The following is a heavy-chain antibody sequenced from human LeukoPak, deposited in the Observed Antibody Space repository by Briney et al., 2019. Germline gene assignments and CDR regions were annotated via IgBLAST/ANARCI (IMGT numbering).Heavy chain of an antibody. CDR3: AKADRGWGVITKD. CDR2: ILGSSDFT. Sequence: LRLSCAASGFTFTTYAMSWVRQAPGKGLEWVSAILGSSDFTYYAEYVKGRFTISRDNSKKTLYLQMNSLRAEDTAVYYCAKADRGWGVITKDWGQGTLVTVPS. J-gene: IGHJ4*02. V-gene: IGHV3-23*01. D-gene: IGHD3-10*01. CDR1: GFTFTTYA.